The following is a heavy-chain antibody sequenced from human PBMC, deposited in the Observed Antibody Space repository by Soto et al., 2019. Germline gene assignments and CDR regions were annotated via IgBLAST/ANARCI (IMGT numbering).Heavy chain of an antibody. CDR1: GFTYEDFA. CDR2: ISWNSAST. Sequence: EVQLVESGGGLVEPGKSLRLSCVVSGFTYEDFAMHWVRQAPGKGLEWVSGISWNSASTGYADSVTGRFTISRDNAKNSLYLQMRNLTGDDTAMYYCVKDFRRYNNGLDVWGPGTSVTVSS. J-gene: IGHJ6*02. V-gene: IGHV3-9*01. CDR3: VKDFRRYNNGLDV.